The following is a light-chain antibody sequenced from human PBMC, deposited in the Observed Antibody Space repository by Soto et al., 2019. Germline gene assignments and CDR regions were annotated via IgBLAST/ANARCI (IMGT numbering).Light chain of an antibody. CDR1: SSDIGGYNY. J-gene: IGLJ1*01. Sequence: QSALTQPASVSGSPGQSITISCTGTSSDIGGYNYVYWYQHHPGKAPKLMIYEVSNRPSGVSNRFSGSKSGNTASLTISGLKVEDEADYYCCSSGGSPTYVFGTGTKLTVL. CDR2: EVS. V-gene: IGLV2-23*02. CDR3: CSSGGSPTYV.